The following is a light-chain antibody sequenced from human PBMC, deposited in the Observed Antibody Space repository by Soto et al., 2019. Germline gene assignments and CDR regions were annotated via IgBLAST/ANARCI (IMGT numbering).Light chain of an antibody. CDR2: EVS. J-gene: IGLJ1*01. Sequence: QSVLTQPPSASGSPGQSVTISCTGTSSDVGGYNYVSWYQQHPGKAPKLMIYEVSNRPSGVPDRFSGSKSGTSASLAITGLQAEDEADYYCQSYDISLSARVFGAGTKVTVL. CDR1: SSDVGGYNY. CDR3: QSYDISLSARV. V-gene: IGLV2-8*01.